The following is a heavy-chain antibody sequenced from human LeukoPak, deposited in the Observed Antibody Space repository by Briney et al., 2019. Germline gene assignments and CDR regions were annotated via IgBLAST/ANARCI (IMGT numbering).Heavy chain of an antibody. J-gene: IGHJ4*02. CDR2: ISYSGST. D-gene: IGHD5-18*01. CDR3: ARHTYGYGGAEFDY. CDR1: GGSIRGYY. V-gene: IGHV4-59*08. Sequence: AETLSLTCTVSGGSIRGYYWSWIRQPPGKGLDWIAYISYSGSTNYNPSLKSRVTISVDTSKNQFSLRLRSVTAADTAVYYCARHTYGYGGAEFDYWGQGTLVTVS.